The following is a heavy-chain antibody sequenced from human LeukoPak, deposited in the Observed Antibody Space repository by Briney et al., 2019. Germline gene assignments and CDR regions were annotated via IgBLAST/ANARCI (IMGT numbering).Heavy chain of an antibody. CDR1: GGSFSGYY. D-gene: IGHD4-17*01. J-gene: IGHJ6*03. V-gene: IGHV4-34*01. Sequence: SETLSLTCAVYGGSFSGYYWSWIRQPPGKGLEWIGEINHSGSTNYNPSLKGRVTISVDTSKNQFSLKLSSVTAADTAVYYCARGRGDYVLSLVNYYYMDVWGKGTTVTVSS. CDR3: ARGRGDYVLSLVNYYYMDV. CDR2: INHSGST.